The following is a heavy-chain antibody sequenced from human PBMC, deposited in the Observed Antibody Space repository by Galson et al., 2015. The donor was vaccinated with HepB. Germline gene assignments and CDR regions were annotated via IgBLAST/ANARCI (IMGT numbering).Heavy chain of an antibody. V-gene: IGHV4-61*02. D-gene: IGHD2-2*01. Sequence: TLSLTCPVSGGSIKSGNYYWGWIRPPAGKGLEWIGLIYTSGSTYYNPSLKSRVTISVDTSKNQFSLKLSSVTAADTAVYYCARVAGDCSSTSCYRRWAFDIWGQGTMVTVSS. CDR2: IYTSGST. J-gene: IGHJ3*02. CDR3: ARVAGDCSSTSCYRRWAFDI. CDR1: GGSIKSGNYY.